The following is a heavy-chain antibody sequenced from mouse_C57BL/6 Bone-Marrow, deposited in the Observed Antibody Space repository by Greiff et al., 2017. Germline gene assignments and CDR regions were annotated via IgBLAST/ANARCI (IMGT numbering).Heavy chain of an antibody. CDR2: ISSGGSYT. CDR3: ARQGLPAWFAY. Sequence: DVQLVESGGDLVKPGGSLKLSCAASGFTFSSYGMSWVRQTPDKRLEWVATISSGGSYTYYPDSVKGRFTISRDNAKNTLYLQMSSLKSEDTAMYYCARQGLPAWFAYWGQGTLVTVSA. V-gene: IGHV5-6*01. D-gene: IGHD2-2*01. CDR1: GFTFSSYG. J-gene: IGHJ3*01.